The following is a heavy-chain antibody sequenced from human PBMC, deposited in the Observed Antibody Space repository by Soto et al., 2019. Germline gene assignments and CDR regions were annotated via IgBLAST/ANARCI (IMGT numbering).Heavy chain of an antibody. CDR1: GGTFSSYA. CDR3: ARPRGGSYYPAHYFDY. J-gene: IGHJ4*02. CDR2: IIPIFGTA. D-gene: IGHD1-26*01. V-gene: IGHV1-69*13. Sequence: ASVKVSCKASGGTFSSYATSWVRQAPGQGLEWMGGIIPIFGTANYAQKFQGRVTITADESTSTAYMELSSLRSEDTAVYYCARPRGGSYYPAHYFDYWGQGTLVTVSS.